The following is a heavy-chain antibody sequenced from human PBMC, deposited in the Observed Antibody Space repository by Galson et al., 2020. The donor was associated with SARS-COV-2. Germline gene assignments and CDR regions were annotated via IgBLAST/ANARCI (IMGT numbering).Heavy chain of an antibody. CDR2: ISYDGSNK. CDR3: AKVGGMIRAYGMDV. Sequence: GESLKISCAASGFTFSSYGMHWVRQAPGKGLEWVAVISYDGSNKYYADSVKGRFTISRDNSKNTLYLQMNSLRAEDTAVYYCAKVGGMIRAYGMDVWGQGTTVTVSS. D-gene: IGHD3-22*01. CDR1: GFTFSSYG. V-gene: IGHV3-30*18. J-gene: IGHJ6*02.